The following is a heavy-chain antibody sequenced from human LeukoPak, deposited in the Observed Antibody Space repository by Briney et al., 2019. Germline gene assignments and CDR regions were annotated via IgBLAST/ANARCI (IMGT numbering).Heavy chain of an antibody. CDR1: GGSFSGYY. CDR2: IYYSGST. V-gene: IGHV4-59*01. J-gene: IGHJ4*02. CDR3: ARDDKWLER. Sequence: SETLSLTCAVYGGSFSGYYWSWIRQPPGKGLEWIGYIYYSGSTNYNPSLKSRVTISLDTSKNQISLKLSSVAAADTAVYYCARDDKWLERWGQGTLVTVSS. D-gene: IGHD6-19*01.